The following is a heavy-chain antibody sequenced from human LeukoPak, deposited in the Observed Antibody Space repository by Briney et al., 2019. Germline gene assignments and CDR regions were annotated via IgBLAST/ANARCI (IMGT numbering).Heavy chain of an antibody. Sequence: SETLSLTCAVYGGSFSDYYWNWIRQPAGKGLEWIGRIYTSGTTNYNPSLKSRVSMSVDTSKNQFSLKLSSVTAADTAVYYCARGKVVAGTPGQNSWDYWGQGTLVTVSS. D-gene: IGHD6-19*01. CDR1: GGSFSDYY. J-gene: IGHJ4*02. CDR3: ARGKVVAGTPGQNSWDY. V-gene: IGHV4-59*10. CDR2: IYTSGTT.